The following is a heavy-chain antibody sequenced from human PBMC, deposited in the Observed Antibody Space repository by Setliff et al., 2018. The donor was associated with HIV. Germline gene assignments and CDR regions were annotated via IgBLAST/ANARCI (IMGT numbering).Heavy chain of an antibody. D-gene: IGHD1-1*01. Sequence: SETLSLTCRVSGYFINIGHYCGWLRQSPGKGLEWIGTIYRSGGTYYNPSLKSRVTISVDTSNNQFSLRMNSVTAADTAVYYCATDTSISWFYHWGQGTLVTVSS. CDR2: IYRSGGT. CDR1: GYFINIGHY. V-gene: IGHV4-38-2*02. J-gene: IGHJ5*01. CDR3: ATDTSISWFYH.